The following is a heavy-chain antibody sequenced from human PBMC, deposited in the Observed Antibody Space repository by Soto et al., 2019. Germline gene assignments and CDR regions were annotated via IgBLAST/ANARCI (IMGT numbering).Heavy chain of an antibody. CDR3: ARARYFDWLLTQALNGMDV. CDR2: IYSSGST. V-gene: IGHV4-39*07. D-gene: IGHD3-9*01. J-gene: IGHJ6*02. Sequence: SETLSLTCTVSGGSISSYNYYWGWIRQPPGKGLEWIGSIYSSGSTYFNPSLKSRVTISVDTPKNQFSLRLSSVTAADTAVYYCARARYFDWLLTQALNGMDVWGQGTTVTVSS. CDR1: GGSISSYNYY.